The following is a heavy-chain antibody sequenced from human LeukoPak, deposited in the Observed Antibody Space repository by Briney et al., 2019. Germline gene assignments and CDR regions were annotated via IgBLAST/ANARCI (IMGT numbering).Heavy chain of an antibody. CDR2: ISSSSSYT. D-gene: IGHD3-10*01. CDR1: GFSLGAYY. J-gene: IGHJ3*02. V-gene: IGHV3-11*05. CDR3: ARGGVTMVRRVIGHGDACYI. Sequence: KSGGSLRLSCAAFGFSLGAYYMSWIRQAPGKGLEWVSYISSSSSYTNYADSVKGRFTISRDNAKNSLYLQMNSLRAEDAAVYYCARGGVTMVRRVIGHGDACYIWGQGTMVTVSS.